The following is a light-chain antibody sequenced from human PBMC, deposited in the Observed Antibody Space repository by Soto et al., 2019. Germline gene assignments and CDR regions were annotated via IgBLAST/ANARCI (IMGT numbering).Light chain of an antibody. Sequence: QSALTQPRSVSGSPGQSVTISCTGTSSDVGGYNYVSWYQQHPGKAPKLMIYDVSKRPSGVPDRFSGSKSGNTASLTISGLQAEDEADYYCCSYAGSYNSAVFGGGTKLTVL. CDR2: DVS. CDR1: SSDVGGYNY. V-gene: IGLV2-11*01. CDR3: CSYAGSYNSAV. J-gene: IGLJ2*01.